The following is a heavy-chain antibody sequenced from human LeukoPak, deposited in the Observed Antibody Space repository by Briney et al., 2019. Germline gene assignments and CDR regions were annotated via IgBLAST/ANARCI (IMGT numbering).Heavy chain of an antibody. D-gene: IGHD4-17*01. V-gene: IGHV3-33*01. J-gene: IGHJ6*03. CDR3: ARVTVTTETYYYCYMDV. CDR2: IWYDGSNK. Sequence: PGRSLRLSCAASGFTFSSYGMHWVRQAPGKGLEWVAVIWYDGSNKYYADSVKGRFTISRDNSKNTLYLQMNSLRAEDTAVYYCARVTVTTETYYYCYMDVWGKGTTVTVSS. CDR1: GFTFSSYG.